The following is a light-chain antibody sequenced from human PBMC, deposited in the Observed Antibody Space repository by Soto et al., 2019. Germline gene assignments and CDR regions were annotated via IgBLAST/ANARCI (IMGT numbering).Light chain of an antibody. V-gene: IGKV1-39*01. CDR2: AAS. Sequence: DIQMTQSPSSLSASLGDRVTITCRASQHSYSYLNWYQQKPGKAPKLMIYAASSLQSGVPPRFSGSGYGTDFTLTISSLQPEDFATYYCQQSHTTPRTFGQGTMVDIK. CDR1: QHSYSY. J-gene: IGKJ1*01. CDR3: QQSHTTPRT.